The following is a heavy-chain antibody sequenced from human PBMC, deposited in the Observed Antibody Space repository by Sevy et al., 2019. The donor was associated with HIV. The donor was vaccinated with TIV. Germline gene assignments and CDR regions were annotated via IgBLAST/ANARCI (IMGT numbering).Heavy chain of an antibody. D-gene: IGHD4-17*01. CDR2: IYYSGST. J-gene: IGHJ6*02. V-gene: IGHV4-30-4*01. CDR3: ARYAYGDSVYYYYYGMDF. CDR1: GGSISSGDYY. Sequence: SETLSLTCTVSGGSISSGDYYWSWIRQPPGKGLEWIGYIYYSGSTYYNPSLKSRVTISVDTSKNQFSLKLSSVTAADTAVYYCARYAYGDSVYYYYYGMDFWGQGTTVTVSS.